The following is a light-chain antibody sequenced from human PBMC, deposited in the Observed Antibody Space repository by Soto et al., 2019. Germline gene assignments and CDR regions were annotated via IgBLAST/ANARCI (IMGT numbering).Light chain of an antibody. CDR2: DAS. CDR3: QQRGSWPST. V-gene: IGKV3-11*01. Sequence: EIVLTQSPATLSLSPGERATLSYRASQSVTSNLVWYQQKPGQAPRLLIYDASNRAAGIPARFSGSGSGTDFTLTISSLEPEDFAVYYCQQRGSWPSTFGGGTKVEI. J-gene: IGKJ4*01. CDR1: QSVTSN.